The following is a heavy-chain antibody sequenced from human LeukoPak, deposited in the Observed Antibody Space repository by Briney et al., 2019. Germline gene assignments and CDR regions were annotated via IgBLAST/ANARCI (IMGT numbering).Heavy chain of an antibody. CDR1: GGTFSSYA. V-gene: IGHV1-69*13. CDR3: ASAPDYYDILTGYYRGYYYYGMDV. CDR2: IIPIFGTA. D-gene: IGHD3-9*01. Sequence: SVKVSCKASGGTFSSYAISWVRQAPGQGLEWMGGIIPIFGTANYAQKFQGRVTITADESTSTAYMELSSLRSEDTAVYYCASAPDYYDILTGYYRGYYYYGMDVWGQGTTVTVSS. J-gene: IGHJ6*02.